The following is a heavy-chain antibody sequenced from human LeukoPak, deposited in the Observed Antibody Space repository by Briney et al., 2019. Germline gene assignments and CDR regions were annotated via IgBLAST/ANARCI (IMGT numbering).Heavy chain of an antibody. V-gene: IGHV1-2*02. D-gene: IGHD5-18*01. J-gene: IGHJ6*03. CDR3: ARELQLWYYYYMDV. Sequence: ASVKVSCKASGYTFTDYFMNWVRQAPGQGLEWMGWINPNSGGTNYAQKFQGRVTMTRDTSISTAYMELSRLRSDDTAVYYCARELQLWYYYYMDVWGKGTTVTVSS. CDR2: INPNSGGT. CDR1: GYTFTDYF.